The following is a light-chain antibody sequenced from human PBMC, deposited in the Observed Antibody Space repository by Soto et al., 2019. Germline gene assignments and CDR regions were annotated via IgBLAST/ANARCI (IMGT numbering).Light chain of an antibody. J-gene: IGLJ1*01. CDR3: SSYTSSSSYV. Sequence: QPASVSGSPGQSITISCTGTSSDVSAYNYVSWYQQHPGKAPKLMIYDVSNRPSGVSNRFSGSKSGNTASLTISGLQAEDEADYYCSSYTSSSSYVFGTGTKLTVL. CDR1: SSDVSAYNY. CDR2: DVS. V-gene: IGLV2-14*01.